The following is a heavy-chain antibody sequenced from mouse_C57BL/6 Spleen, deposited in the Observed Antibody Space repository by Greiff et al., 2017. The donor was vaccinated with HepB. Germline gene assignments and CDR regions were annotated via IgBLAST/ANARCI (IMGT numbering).Heavy chain of an antibody. CDR3: AITTVVAFDY. CDR1: GYAFSSSW. Sequence: VQLQQSGPELVKPGASVKISCKASGYAFSSSWMNWVKQRPGKGLEWIGRIYPGDGDTNYNGKFKGKATLTADKSSSTAYMQLSSLTSADSAVYFCAITTVVAFDYWGQGTTLTVSS. J-gene: IGHJ2*01. CDR2: IYPGDGDT. D-gene: IGHD1-1*01. V-gene: IGHV1-82*01.